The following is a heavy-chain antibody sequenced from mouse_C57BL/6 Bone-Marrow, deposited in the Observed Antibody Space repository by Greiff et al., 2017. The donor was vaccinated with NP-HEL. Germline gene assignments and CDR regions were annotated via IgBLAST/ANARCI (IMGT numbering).Heavy chain of an antibody. D-gene: IGHD4-1*01. CDR1: GYTFTSYW. CDR2: IYPGSGSA. J-gene: IGHJ4*01. V-gene: IGHV1-55*01. CDR3: AREVLTGTCRRAMDY. Sequence: VQLQQPGAELVKPGASVKMSCKASGYTFTSYWITWVKQRPGQGLEWIGDIYPGSGSANYNEKFKSKATLTVDTSSSTAYMQLSSLTSEDSAVYYCAREVLTGTCRRAMDYWGQGTSVTVSS.